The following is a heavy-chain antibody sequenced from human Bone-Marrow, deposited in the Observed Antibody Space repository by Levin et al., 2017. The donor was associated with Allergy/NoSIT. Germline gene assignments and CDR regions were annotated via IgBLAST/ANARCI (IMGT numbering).Heavy chain of an antibody. D-gene: IGHD3-16*01. V-gene: IGHV3-33*01. CDR1: GFTFTSHA. J-gene: IGHJ6*02. Sequence: GGSLRLSCVASGFTFTSHAIHWVRQAPGKGLEWVAVVWSDGSDKSYADSVKGRFTISRDNSKNTVFLQMNSLRAEDTALYYCARDNHYYDSNTDVHADSYFYYYGMDVWGQGTTVIVSS. CDR2: VWSDGSDK. CDR3: ARDNHYYDSNTDVHADSYFYYYGMDV.